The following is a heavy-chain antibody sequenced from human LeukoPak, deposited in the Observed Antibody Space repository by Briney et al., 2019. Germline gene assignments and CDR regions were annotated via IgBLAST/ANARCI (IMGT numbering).Heavy chain of an antibody. J-gene: IGHJ4*02. CDR3: ARVSSGYYYVSPIGY. CDR1: GYTFTSYY. Sequence: ASVKVSCKASGYTFTSYYMHWVRQAPGQGLEWMGIINPSGGSTSYAQKFQGRVTMTRDTSTSTVYMELSSLRSEDTAVYHCARVSSGYYYVSPIGYWGQGTLVTVSS. CDR2: INPSGGST. V-gene: IGHV1-46*01. D-gene: IGHD3-22*01.